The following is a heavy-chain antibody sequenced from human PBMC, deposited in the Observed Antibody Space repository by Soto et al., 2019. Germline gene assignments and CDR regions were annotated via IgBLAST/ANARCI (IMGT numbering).Heavy chain of an antibody. CDR3: ARVRVYYDSSGYSINYYYGMDV. CDR1: GYTFSDYY. Sequence: ASVKVSCKAGGYTFSDYYIQWVRQAPGQGLEYMGWISPKSGGAAYAQKFQGRVTMTRDTSISTAYMELSRLRSDDTAVYYCARVRVYYDSSGYSINYYYGMDVWGQGTTVTVSS. D-gene: IGHD3-22*01. CDR2: ISPKSGGA. J-gene: IGHJ6*02. V-gene: IGHV1-2*02.